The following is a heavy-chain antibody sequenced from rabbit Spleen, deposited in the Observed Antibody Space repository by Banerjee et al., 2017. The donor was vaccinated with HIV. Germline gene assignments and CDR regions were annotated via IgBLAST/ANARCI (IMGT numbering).Heavy chain of an antibody. V-gene: IGHV1S40*01. Sequence: QSLEESGGDLVKPGASLTLTCTASGFSFSSDNYMCWVRQAPGKGLECIACIYAGSSGSTYYASWARGRFTISKTSSTTVTLQMTSLTAADTATYFCARGSATMTMVITGYYLALWGPGTLVTVS. CDR1: GFSFSSDNY. D-gene: IGHD2-1*01. CDR3: ARGSATMTMVITGYYLAL. J-gene: IGHJ4*01. CDR2: IYAGSSGST.